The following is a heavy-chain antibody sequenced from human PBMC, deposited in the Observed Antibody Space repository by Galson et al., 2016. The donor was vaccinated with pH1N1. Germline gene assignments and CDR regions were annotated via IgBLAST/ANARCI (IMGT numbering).Heavy chain of an antibody. V-gene: IGHV4-61*01. CDR2: SFYSVTT. J-gene: IGHJ4*02. CDR3: SRERPYDFWDGYFHS. D-gene: IGHD3-3*01. Sequence: SATLSLTCHVAGGSVSSGHYYWSWIRQFPGKGLEWIGYSFYSVTTKYNSSLENRGVISLDTSKNQCTLKLTSVSAAATAVYYGSRERPYDFWDGYFHSWGQGILVTVSS. CDR1: GGSVSSGHYY.